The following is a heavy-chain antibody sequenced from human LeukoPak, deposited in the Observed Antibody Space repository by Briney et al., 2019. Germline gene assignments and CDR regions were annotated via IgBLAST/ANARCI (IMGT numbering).Heavy chain of an antibody. V-gene: IGHV4-30-2*01. CDR2: MYHMGSP. J-gene: IGHJ5*02. CDR1: GGSIRSGGYY. Sequence: TRSLTCTVSGGSIRSGGYYWSWIRQPPGKGLEWFGYMYHMGSPYYNPSLKSRVTISVDRPKNQFSLKLSSVTAADTAVYYCASSQYSSSWLSFDPWGQGTLVTVSS. D-gene: IGHD6-13*01. CDR3: ASSQYSSSWLSFDP.